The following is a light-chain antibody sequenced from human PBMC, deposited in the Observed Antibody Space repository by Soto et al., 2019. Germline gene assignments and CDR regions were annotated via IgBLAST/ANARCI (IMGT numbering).Light chain of an antibody. J-gene: IGKJ1*01. CDR2: GAS. CDR1: QSIGRN. V-gene: IGKV3-20*01. CDR3: QQYGNSPRT. Sequence: EIVMTQSPATLSVSPGEGAALSCRASQSIGRNLAWFQQKPGQAPRLLIYGASSRATGIPDRFSGSGSGTDFTLTISRLEPEDFAVYYCQQYGNSPRTFGQGTKVDIK.